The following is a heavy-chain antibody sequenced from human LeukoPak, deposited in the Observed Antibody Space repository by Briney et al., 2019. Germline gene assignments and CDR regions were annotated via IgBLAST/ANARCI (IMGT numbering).Heavy chain of an antibody. D-gene: IGHD2/OR15-2a*01. J-gene: IGHJ6*02. Sequence: PGGSLRLSCAAYGFTFSNYWMHWVRQAQGKGLVWVSRINSDGSTTNYADSVKGRFTISRDNAKNTLFLQMNSLRAEDTAVYYCASLQNVPSYYYYYVMDVWGQGTTVTVSS. CDR3: ASLQNVPSYYYYYVMDV. CDR2: INSDGSTT. CDR1: GFTFSNYW. V-gene: IGHV3-74*01.